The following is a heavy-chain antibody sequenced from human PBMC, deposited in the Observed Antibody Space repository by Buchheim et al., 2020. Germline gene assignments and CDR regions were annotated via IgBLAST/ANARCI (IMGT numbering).Heavy chain of an antibody. CDR1: GFTFSDYG. J-gene: IGHJ4*02. Sequence: QVQLVESGGGVVQPGRSLRLSCAASGFTFSDYGMHWVRQAPGKGLEWVAFISDDGSNKYYGDSVKGRLTISRDNSRNTLYLQLNSLRAEDTAVYYCAKDQERYCSGASCYPFDYWGQGTL. CDR2: ISDDGSNK. V-gene: IGHV3-30*18. CDR3: AKDQERYCSGASCYPFDY. D-gene: IGHD2-2*01.